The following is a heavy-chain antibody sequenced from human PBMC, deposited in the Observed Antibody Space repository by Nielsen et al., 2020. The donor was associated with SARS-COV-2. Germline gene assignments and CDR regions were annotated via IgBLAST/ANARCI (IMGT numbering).Heavy chain of an antibody. Sequence: SVKVSCKASGGTFSSYAISWVRQAPGQGLEWMGGIIPIFGTANYAQKFQGRVTITADKSTSTAYMELSSLRSEDTAVYYCARDDPMAGIDQDYYGMDVWGQGTTVTVSS. CDR2: IIPIFGTA. D-gene: IGHD6-19*01. CDR1: GGTFSSYA. V-gene: IGHV1-69*06. J-gene: IGHJ6*02. CDR3: ARDDPMAGIDQDYYGMDV.